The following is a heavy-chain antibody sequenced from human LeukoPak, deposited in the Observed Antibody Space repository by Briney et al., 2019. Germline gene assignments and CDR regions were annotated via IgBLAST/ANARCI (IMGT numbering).Heavy chain of an antibody. Sequence: ASVTLSFKASGYTFTIYGSSWGRQAPGQGLEWMGWISAYYGNTNYAQKPQGRVTMTTDTSKSTAYMELRSLTSDATAVYDCQSEVPFDTSVYYRPFDFWGQGTLVSVSS. CDR3: QSEVPFDTSVYYRPFDF. CDR2: ISAYYGNT. CDR1: GYTFTIYG. D-gene: IGHD3-22*01. J-gene: IGHJ4*02. V-gene: IGHV1-18*01.